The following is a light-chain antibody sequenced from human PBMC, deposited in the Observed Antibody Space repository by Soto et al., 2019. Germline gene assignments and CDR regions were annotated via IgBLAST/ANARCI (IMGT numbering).Light chain of an antibody. CDR2: GAS. V-gene: IGKV3-20*01. Sequence: ERVLNQSPGTLSLSPGERATLSCRASQVFSSNYLAWYQQKPGQAPRLLIFGASTRATGIPDRFSGSGSGTDFTLTISRLEPEDFAVYYCQQFGSSPTFGQGTKVAI. CDR3: QQFGSSPT. CDR1: QVFSSNY. J-gene: IGKJ1*01.